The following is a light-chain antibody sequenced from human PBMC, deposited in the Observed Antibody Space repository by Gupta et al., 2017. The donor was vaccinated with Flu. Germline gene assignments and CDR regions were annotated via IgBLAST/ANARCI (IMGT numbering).Light chain of an antibody. CDR2: AAS. CDR3: QQYYSYRWT. V-gene: IGKV1-8*01. J-gene: IGKJ1*01. Sequence: AIRMTQSPSSFSASTGDRVTITCRASQGISSYLAWYQQKPGKAPKLLIYAASTLQSGVPSRFSGSGSGTDFTLTISCLQSEDFATYDCQQYYSYRWTFGQGTKVEIK. CDR1: QGISSY.